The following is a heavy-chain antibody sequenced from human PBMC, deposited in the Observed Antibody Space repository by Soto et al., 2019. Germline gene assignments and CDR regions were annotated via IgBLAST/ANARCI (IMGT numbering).Heavy chain of an antibody. J-gene: IGHJ6*02. D-gene: IGHD4-17*01. CDR1: GYTFTSYG. CDR3: ARQCRYYGDYVDHYYYYYGMDV. Sequence: ASVKVSCKASGYTFTSYGISWVRPAPGQGLEWMGWTSAYNGNTNYAQKLQGRVTMTTDTATSTAYMELRGLISDDTAVYYCARQCRYYGDYVDHYYYYYGMDVWGQGTTVTVSS. V-gene: IGHV1-18*01. CDR2: TSAYNGNT.